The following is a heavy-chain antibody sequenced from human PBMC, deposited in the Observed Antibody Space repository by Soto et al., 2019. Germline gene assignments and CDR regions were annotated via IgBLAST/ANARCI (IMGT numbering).Heavy chain of an antibody. CDR1: GGSISSGGYY. Sequence: QVQLQESGPGLVKPSQTLSLTCTVSGGSISSGGYYWSWIRQHPGKGLEWIGYIYYSGSTYYNPSLKSXXTXSVXTSKNQFSLKLSSVTAADTAVYYCARYGDYVDFDYWGQGTLVTVSS. CDR3: ARYGDYVDFDY. J-gene: IGHJ4*02. D-gene: IGHD4-17*01. V-gene: IGHV4-31*03. CDR2: IYYSGST.